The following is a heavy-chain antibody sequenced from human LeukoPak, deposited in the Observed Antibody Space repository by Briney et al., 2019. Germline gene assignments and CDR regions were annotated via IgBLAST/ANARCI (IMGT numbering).Heavy chain of an antibody. J-gene: IGHJ3*02. V-gene: IGHV3-66*01. D-gene: IGHD1-14*01. CDR1: GFTVSSYY. Sequence: LGGSLRLSCAASGFTVSSYYMSWVRQAPGKGLEWVSVIYSGGSTYYADSVKGRFTVSRDDSKNTLYLQMNSLRAEDTAVYFCARYNAFDIWGQGTMVTVSS. CDR2: IYSGGST. CDR3: ARYNAFDI.